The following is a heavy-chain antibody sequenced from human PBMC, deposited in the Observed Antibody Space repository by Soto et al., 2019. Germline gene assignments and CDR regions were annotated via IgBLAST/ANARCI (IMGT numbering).Heavy chain of an antibody. Sequence: QVQLVQSGPEVKKPGSSVKVSCKASGDTFNSYVITWVRQAPGQGLEWLGGIITAFGTTSYAQNFQDRLTMTADEAATTDHMELSSLTSDDTAMYYCTRSYGYTFGGSLDNWGQGTLVTGSS. J-gene: IGHJ4*02. D-gene: IGHD5-18*01. CDR3: TRSYGYTFGGSLDN. CDR2: IITAFGTT. CDR1: GDTFNSYV. V-gene: IGHV1-69*01.